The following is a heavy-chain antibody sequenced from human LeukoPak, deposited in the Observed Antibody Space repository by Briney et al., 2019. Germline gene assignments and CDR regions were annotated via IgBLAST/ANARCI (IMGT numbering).Heavy chain of an antibody. CDR2: INHSGST. J-gene: IGHJ4*02. CDR1: GGXFSGYY. Sequence: PSETLSLTCAVYGGXFSGYYCSWIRQPPGKGLEWIGEINHSGSTNYNPSLKSRVTISVDTSKNQFSLKLSSVTAADTAVYYCAHEQQLATPLVYWGQGTLVTVSS. V-gene: IGHV4-34*01. CDR3: AHEQQLATPLVY. D-gene: IGHD6-13*01.